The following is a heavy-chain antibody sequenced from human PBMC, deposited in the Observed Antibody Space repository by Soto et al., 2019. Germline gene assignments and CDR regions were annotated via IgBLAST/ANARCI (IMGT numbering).Heavy chain of an antibody. J-gene: IGHJ4*01. CDR1: GYTFSSFG. Sequence: QIQLVQSEAEVKKPGASVKVSCKASGYTFSSFGFSWMRQAPGQGLEWMGWIYIDDTKYAQNFQGRVTMTTDTSTSTFYRELRSLRSDDTAVYYCARDRDGNLDYWGHGTPVTVSS. V-gene: IGHV1-18*01. CDR3: ARDRDGNLDY. D-gene: IGHD3-10*01. CDR2: IYIDDT.